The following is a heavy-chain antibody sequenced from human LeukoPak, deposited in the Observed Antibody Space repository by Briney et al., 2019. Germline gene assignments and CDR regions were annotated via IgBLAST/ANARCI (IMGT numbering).Heavy chain of an antibody. J-gene: IGHJ4*02. Sequence: PGGSLRLSCAASGFTFSSYEMNWYRQPPRRGLEWVSYISSSGSTIYYEDSVKGRFTISRDNAKNPLYLQLNSLRAEDTAVYYCASLTLWFGELSYHHDYWGQGTLVTVSS. CDR3: ASLTLWFGELSYHHDY. D-gene: IGHD3-10*01. CDR1: GFTFSSYE. V-gene: IGHV3-48*03. CDR2: ISSSGSTI.